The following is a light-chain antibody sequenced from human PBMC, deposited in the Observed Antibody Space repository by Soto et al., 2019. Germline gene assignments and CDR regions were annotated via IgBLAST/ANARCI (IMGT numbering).Light chain of an antibody. J-gene: IGKJ2*01. CDR3: HQYDGLPYT. CDR1: QDISNF. V-gene: IGKV1-33*01. Sequence: DIQITQSPSSLSASGGDRVTITCQASQDISNFLGWFQQKPGKAPKLLIYDASKLEAGVPSRFSGSGYGTDFTLTTSSLQSEDIATYYCHQYDGLPYTFGLGTELGIK. CDR2: DAS.